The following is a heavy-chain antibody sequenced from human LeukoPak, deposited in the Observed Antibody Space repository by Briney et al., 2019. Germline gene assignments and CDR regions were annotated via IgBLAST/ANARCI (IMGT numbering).Heavy chain of an antibody. V-gene: IGHV3-30-3*01. CDR2: ISYDGSNK. J-gene: IGHJ4*02. Sequence: LGGSLRLSCAASGFTFSSYAMHWVRQAPGKGLEWVAVISYDGSNKYYADSVKGRFTISRDNSKNTLYLQMNSLRAEDTAVYYCARGKVPYVDTAIPYYWGQGTLVTVSS. CDR3: ARGKVPYVDTAIPYY. D-gene: IGHD5-18*01. CDR1: GFTFSSYA.